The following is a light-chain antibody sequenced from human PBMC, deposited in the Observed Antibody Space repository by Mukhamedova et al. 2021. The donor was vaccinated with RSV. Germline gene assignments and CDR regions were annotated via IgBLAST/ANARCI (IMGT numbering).Light chain of an antibody. J-gene: IGKJ5*01. Sequence: RATLSCRASQSVSNYLAWYQQKSGQAPRLLIYDASNRATDIPARFSGSGSGTDFTLTISSLEPEDFAVYYCQQHRNWPPTTFGQGT. V-gene: IGKV3-11*01. CDR1: QSVSNY. CDR3: QQHRNWPPTT. CDR2: DAS.